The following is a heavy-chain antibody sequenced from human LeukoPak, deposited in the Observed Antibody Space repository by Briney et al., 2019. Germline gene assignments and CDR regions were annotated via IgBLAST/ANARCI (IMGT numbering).Heavy chain of an antibody. CDR3: ARDSADENGAGEKVY. CDR1: GFTFSDYY. J-gene: IGHJ4*02. Sequence: PGGSLRLSCAASGFTFSDYYMSWIRQAAGKGLEWVSYISSSGRAYIYYADSVKGRFTISRDNAKNSLYLQMNSLRAEDTALYYCARDSADENGAGEKVYWGQGTLVTVSS. V-gene: IGHV3-11*01. CDR2: ISSSGRAYI. D-gene: IGHD4-17*01.